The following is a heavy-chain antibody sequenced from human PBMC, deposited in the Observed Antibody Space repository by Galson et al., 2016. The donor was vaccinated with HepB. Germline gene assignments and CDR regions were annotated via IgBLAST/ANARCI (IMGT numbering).Heavy chain of an antibody. J-gene: IGHJ6*02. D-gene: IGHD6-19*01. CDR3: ARDAVVVAGTLHFYFYGMDV. Sequence: GGTFSSYAFSWVRQAPGQGLEWMGRIVPILGMSNYAQKFQGRVTITADKSTSTVYMELSSLRSEDTAVYYCARDAVVVAGTLHFYFYGMDVWGQGTTVTVSS. V-gene: IGHV1-69*04. CDR2: IVPILGMS. CDR1: GGTFSSYA.